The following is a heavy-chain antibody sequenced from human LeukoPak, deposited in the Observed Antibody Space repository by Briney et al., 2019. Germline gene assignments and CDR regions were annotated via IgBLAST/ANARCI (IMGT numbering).Heavy chain of an antibody. CDR3: TRVASGKLDY. V-gene: IGHV3-15*01. CDR1: GFSLSNAW. CDR2: IKSKNDGGTT. D-gene: IGHD1-26*01. J-gene: IGHJ4*02. Sequence: PGGSLRLSCTASGFSLSNAWMSWVRQAPGKGLEWVGRIKSKNDGGTTEYAAPVKGRFTISRDDAKDTLYLQINSLETEDTAVYYCTRVASGKLDYWGQGTLVTVSS.